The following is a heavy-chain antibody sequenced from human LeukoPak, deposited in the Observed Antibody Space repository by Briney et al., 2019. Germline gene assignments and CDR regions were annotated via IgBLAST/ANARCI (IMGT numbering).Heavy chain of an antibody. Sequence: GGSLRLSCAASGFTFDDYGMSWVRQAPGKGPEWVSVLSNSGGTTYYADSVKGRFTISRDNSKNTLYLQMNSLRAEDTALYYCAKGRPLPRRGAFDIWGQGTMVTVSS. CDR3: AKGRPLPRRGAFDI. J-gene: IGHJ3*02. CDR2: LSNSGGTT. V-gene: IGHV3-23*01. D-gene: IGHD3-10*01. CDR1: GFTFDDYG.